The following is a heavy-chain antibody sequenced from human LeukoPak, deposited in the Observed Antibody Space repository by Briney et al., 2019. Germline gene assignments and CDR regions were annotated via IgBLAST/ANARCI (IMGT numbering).Heavy chain of an antibody. CDR1: GFTVSTYY. J-gene: IGHJ4*02. D-gene: IGHD2-2*01. CDR2: IYSGGST. CDR3: ARGLGYCTSTTCLLPFDY. V-gene: IGHV3-53*01. Sequence: SGGSLRLSCAASGFTVSTYYMTWVRQAPGKGLECVSVIYSGGSTYCADSVKGRFTVSRDNSKNTLYLQMNSLRAEDTAMYYCARGLGYCTSTTCLLPFDYWGQGTLVTVSS.